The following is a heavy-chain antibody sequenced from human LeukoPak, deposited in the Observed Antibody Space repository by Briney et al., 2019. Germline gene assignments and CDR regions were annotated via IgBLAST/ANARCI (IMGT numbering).Heavy chain of an antibody. CDR1: GYTFTSYA. D-gene: IGHD3-9*01. J-gene: IGHJ5*02. CDR3: ARDPDDILTGYYGVPGDNWFDP. CDR2: INTNTGNP. V-gene: IGHV7-4-1*02. Sequence: ASVKVSCKASGYTFTSYAMNWVRQAPGQGLEWMGWINTNTGNPTYAQGFTGRFVFSLDTSVSTAYLQISSLKAEDTAVYYCARDPDDILTGYYGVPGDNWFDPWGQGTLVTVSS.